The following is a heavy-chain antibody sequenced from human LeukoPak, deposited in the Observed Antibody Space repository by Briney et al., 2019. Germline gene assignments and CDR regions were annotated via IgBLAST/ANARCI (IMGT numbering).Heavy chain of an antibody. D-gene: IGHD3-3*01. Sequence: ASVKVSFTASGYTFTGYYMHWVRQAPGQGREWMGWINPNSGGTNYAQKFQGRVTMTRDTSISTAYMELSRLRSDDTAVYYCARDSHDFWSGKPYYFDYWGQGTLVTVSS. V-gene: IGHV1-2*02. CDR1: GYTFTGYY. CDR3: ARDSHDFWSGKPYYFDY. J-gene: IGHJ4*02. CDR2: INPNSGGT.